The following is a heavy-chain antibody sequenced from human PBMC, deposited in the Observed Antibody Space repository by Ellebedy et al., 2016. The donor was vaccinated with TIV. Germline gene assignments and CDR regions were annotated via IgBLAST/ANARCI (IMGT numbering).Heavy chain of an antibody. CDR1: GGTFGNHP. D-gene: IGHD2-21*01. J-gene: IGHJ3*02. Sequence: SVKVSCKASGGTFGNHPLSWVRQAPGQGLAWVGRIIPMFGVTDTAQMLQGRLTITADESTSTAHMELSSLRPEDTAVYYCARNSDVVLIPSAYASSFDIWGQGTMVTVSS. CDR2: IIPMFGVT. V-gene: IGHV1-69*13. CDR3: ARNSDVVLIPSAYASSFDI.